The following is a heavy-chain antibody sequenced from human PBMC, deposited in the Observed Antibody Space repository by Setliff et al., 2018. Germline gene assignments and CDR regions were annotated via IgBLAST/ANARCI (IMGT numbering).Heavy chain of an antibody. CDR3: AIHRNSYAYSPLDY. V-gene: IGHV3-23*01. D-gene: IGHD3-16*01. Sequence: PGGSLRLSCAASGFTFSSYAMSWVRQAAGKGLEWVSAISGSGGNTYYAGSVVGRFTISRDNSKNTLYLQMNSLRAEDTAVYYCAIHRNSYAYSPLDYWGQGTLVTVSS. CDR1: GFTFSSYA. J-gene: IGHJ4*02. CDR2: ISGSGGNT.